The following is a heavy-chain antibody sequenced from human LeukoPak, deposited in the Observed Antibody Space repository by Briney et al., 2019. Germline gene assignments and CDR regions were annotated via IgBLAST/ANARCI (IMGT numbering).Heavy chain of an antibody. D-gene: IGHD3-9*01. CDR1: GFTVSNNY. CDR2: IYSGGST. J-gene: IGHJ3*02. V-gene: IGHV3-53*01. Sequence: PGGSLRLSCAASGFTVSNNYMNWVRQAPGKGLEWVSVIYSGGSTYYADSVKGRFTISRDNSKNTVYLQMNSLRAEDTAVYYCARADILRAFDMWGQGTLVTVSS. CDR3: ARADILRAFDM.